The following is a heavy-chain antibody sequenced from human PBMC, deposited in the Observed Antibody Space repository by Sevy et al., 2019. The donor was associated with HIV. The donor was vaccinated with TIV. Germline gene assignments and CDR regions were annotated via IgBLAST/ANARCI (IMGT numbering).Heavy chain of an antibody. CDR3: AKDLTERYSTSSGDFDY. CDR2: TRYDGSTK. V-gene: IGHV3-30*02. J-gene: IGHJ4*02. Sequence: GGSLRLSCAESGFTFNVYGMHWVRQAPGKGLQWVAFTRYDGSTKYYADSVKGRFTISRDNSKNTLYLQMNSLRVEDTAMYYCAKDLTERYSTSSGDFDYWGQGSLVTVSS. CDR1: GFTFNVYG. D-gene: IGHD6-6*01.